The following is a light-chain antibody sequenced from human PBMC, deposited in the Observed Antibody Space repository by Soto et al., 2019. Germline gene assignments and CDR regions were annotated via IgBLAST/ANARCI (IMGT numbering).Light chain of an antibody. CDR1: QGIDSY. CDR3: QQYDNWPRT. CDR2: ETS. V-gene: IGKV1-9*01. J-gene: IGKJ1*01. Sequence: IQLTQSPSSLSASVGDRVTITCRASQGIDSYLAWYQQRPGKVPQLLIYETSILQSGVSSRFSRSGSGTDFTLTINSLQSEEFAVYYCQQYDNWPRTFGQWTKVDIK.